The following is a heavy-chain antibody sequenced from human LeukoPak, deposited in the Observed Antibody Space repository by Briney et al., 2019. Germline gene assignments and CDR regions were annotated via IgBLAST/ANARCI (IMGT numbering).Heavy chain of an antibody. J-gene: IGHJ5*02. CDR1: GYTFTDYC. D-gene: IGHD2-2*01. V-gene: IGHV1-2*02. CDR2: IHPNSGGT. Sequence: ASVKVSCKASGYTFTDYCMHWVRQAPGQGLEWMGWIHPNSGGTNYAQKFQGRVTMTRDTSISTAYMELSRLRSDDTAVYYCARDTFPGSCSSTTCRNNWFDPWGQGTLVTVSS. CDR3: ARDTFPGSCSSTTCRNNWFDP.